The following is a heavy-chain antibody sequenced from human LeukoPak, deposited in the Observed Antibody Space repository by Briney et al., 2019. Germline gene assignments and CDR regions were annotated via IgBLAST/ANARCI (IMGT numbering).Heavy chain of an antibody. Sequence: PGGSLRLSCAASGFTFSDYYMSWIRQAPGKGLGWVSYISSSGSTIYYADSVKGRFTIYRDNAKNSLYLQMNSLRAEDTAVYYCARVPYDFWSGTYYMDVWGKGTTVTVSS. V-gene: IGHV3-11*01. CDR1: GFTFSDYY. CDR2: ISSSGSTI. D-gene: IGHD3-3*01. J-gene: IGHJ6*03. CDR3: ARVPYDFWSGTYYMDV.